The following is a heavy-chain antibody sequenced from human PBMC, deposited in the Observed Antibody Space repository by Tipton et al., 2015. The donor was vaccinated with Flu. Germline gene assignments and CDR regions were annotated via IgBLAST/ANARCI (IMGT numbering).Heavy chain of an antibody. V-gene: IGHV1-2*02. D-gene: IGHD6-19*01. Sequence: QLVQSGAEVKKPGASVKVSCKASGYTFTGYYMHWVRQAPGQGLEWMGWINPNSGGTNYAQKFQGRVTMTRDTSISTAYMELSRLRSDDTAVYYCARVFPLAVACKGFDPWGQGTLVTVSS. CDR1: GYTFTGYY. CDR3: ARVFPLAVACKGFDP. J-gene: IGHJ5*02. CDR2: INPNSGGT.